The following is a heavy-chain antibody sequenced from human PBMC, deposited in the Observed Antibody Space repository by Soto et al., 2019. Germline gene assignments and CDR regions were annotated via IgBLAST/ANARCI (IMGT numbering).Heavy chain of an antibody. CDR1: GFTFSYYS. J-gene: IGHJ4*02. D-gene: IGHD1-1*01. V-gene: IGHV3-23*01. Sequence: GGSLRLSCAASGFTFSYYSMSWVRQAPERGLEWVSTLTRGGTSYYADSVQGRFTVSRDNSKNTVSLQMHSLRAEGTALYYCTKRATTVPTPGNYFDSWGQGTLVTVSS. CDR2: LTRGGTS. CDR3: TKRATTVPTPGNYFDS.